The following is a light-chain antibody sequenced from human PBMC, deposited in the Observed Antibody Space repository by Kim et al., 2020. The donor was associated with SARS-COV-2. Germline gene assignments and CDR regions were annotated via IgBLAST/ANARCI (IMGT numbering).Light chain of an antibody. CDR2: GAS. V-gene: IGKV3-15*01. J-gene: IGKJ2*01. CDR1: QSVSSN. CDR3: QQYNNWPRGT. Sequence: VSPGETATLTCRASQSVSSNLAWYQQKPGQAPRLLIYGASTRATGIPARFSGSGSGTEFTLTISSLQSEDFAVYYCQQYNNWPRGTFGQGTKLEI.